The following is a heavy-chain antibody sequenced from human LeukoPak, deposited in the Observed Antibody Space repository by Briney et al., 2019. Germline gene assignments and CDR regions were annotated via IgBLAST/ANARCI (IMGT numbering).Heavy chain of an antibody. V-gene: IGHV4-4*02. J-gene: IGHJ3*02. CDR3: ARDDSSGWYRPLVAFDI. Sequence: PSETLSLTCAVSGGSISSSNWWSWVRQPPGKGLEWIGEIYHSGSTNYNPSLKSRVTISVDKSKNQFSLKLSSVTAADTAVYYCARDDSSGWYRPLVAFDIWGQGTMVTVSS. CDR1: GGSISSSNW. CDR2: IYHSGST. D-gene: IGHD6-19*01.